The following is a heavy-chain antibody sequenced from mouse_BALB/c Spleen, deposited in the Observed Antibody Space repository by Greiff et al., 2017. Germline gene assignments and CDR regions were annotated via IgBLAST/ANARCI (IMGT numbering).Heavy chain of an antibody. CDR3: ARRDGPGKTWFAY. J-gene: IGHJ3*01. CDR2: IAPANGNT. V-gene: IGHV14-1*02. CDR1: GFNIKDYY. Sequence: EVQRVESGAELVRPGALVKLSCKASGFNIKDYYMHWVKQRPEQGLEWIGWIAPANGNTIYDPKFQGKASITADTSSNTAYLQLSSLTSEDTAVYYCARRDGPGKTWFAYWGQGTLVTVSA. D-gene: IGHD4-1*01.